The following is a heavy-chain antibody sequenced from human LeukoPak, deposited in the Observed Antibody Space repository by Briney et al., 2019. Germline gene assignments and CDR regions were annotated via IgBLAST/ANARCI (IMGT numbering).Heavy chain of an antibody. V-gene: IGHV4-34*01. CDR3: ASQVSSWYYYYYGMDV. Sequence: SETLSLTCAVCGGSFSGYYWSWIRQPPGKGLEWIGEINHSGSTNYNPSLKSRVTISVDTSKNQFSLKLSSVTAADTAVYYCASQVSSWYYYYYGMDVWGQGATVTVSS. CDR2: INHSGST. D-gene: IGHD6-13*01. CDR1: GGSFSGYY. J-gene: IGHJ6*02.